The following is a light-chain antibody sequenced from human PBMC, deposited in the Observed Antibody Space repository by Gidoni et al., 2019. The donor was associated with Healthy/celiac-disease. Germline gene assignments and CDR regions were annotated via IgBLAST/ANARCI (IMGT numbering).Light chain of an antibody. J-gene: IGKJ1*01. CDR3: QQYYSTPPT. Sequence: DIVMTQSPDSLAVSLGERATIHCKSSQSVLYSSNNKNYIAWYQQKPGQPPKLLIYLASTRESGVPDRFSGSGSGTDFTLTISSLQAEDVAVYYCQQYYSTPPTFGQGTKVEIK. CDR1: QSVLYSSNNKNY. CDR2: LAS. V-gene: IGKV4-1*01.